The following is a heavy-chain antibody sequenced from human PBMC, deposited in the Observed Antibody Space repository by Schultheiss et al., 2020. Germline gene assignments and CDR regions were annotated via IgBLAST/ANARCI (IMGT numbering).Heavy chain of an antibody. D-gene: IGHD3-10*01. CDR2: IKNDGSEE. J-gene: IGHJ4*02. CDR1: GFSFRTYW. V-gene: IGHV3-7*05. Sequence: GGSLRLSCAASGFSFRTYWMTWVRQAPGGGLEWAANIKNDGSEEYYADSVRGRFTISRDNSKNTLYLQMNSLRAEDTAVYYCAKEMGLLWFGELSGDYWGQGTLVTVSS. CDR3: AKEMGLLWFGELSGDY.